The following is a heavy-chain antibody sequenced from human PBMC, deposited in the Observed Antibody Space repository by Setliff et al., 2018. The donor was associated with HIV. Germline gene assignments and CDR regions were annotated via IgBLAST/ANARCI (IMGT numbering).Heavy chain of an antibody. CDR3: ARNRHSYYSSGFGYYYYYMDV. Sequence: PGGSLRLSCAASEFTVSSNYMSWVRQAPGKGLEWVSAIYSGGTTYYADSVKGRFTISRDNSKNTLSLQMNSLRAEDTAVYYCARNRHSYYSSGFGYYYYYMDVWGKGTTVTVSS. CDR1: EFTVSSNY. D-gene: IGHD3-22*01. V-gene: IGHV3-66*02. J-gene: IGHJ6*03. CDR2: IYSGGTT.